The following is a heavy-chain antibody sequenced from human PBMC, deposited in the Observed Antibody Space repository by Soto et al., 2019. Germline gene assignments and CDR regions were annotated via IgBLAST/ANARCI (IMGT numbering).Heavy chain of an antibody. D-gene: IGHD2-2*01. Sequence: PGGSLRLSCAASGVTFSSYGMHGVRQAPGKGLEWVAVISYDGSNKYYADSVKGRFTISRDNSKNTLYLQMNSLRAEDTAVYYCAKDGAGQLLWRNNWFDPWGQGTLVTVSS. CDR2: ISYDGSNK. CDR3: AKDGAGQLLWRNNWFDP. CDR1: GVTFSSYG. V-gene: IGHV3-30*18. J-gene: IGHJ5*02.